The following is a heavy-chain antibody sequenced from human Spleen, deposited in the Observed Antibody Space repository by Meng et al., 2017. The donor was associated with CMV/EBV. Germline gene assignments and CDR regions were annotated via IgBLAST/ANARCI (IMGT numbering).Heavy chain of an antibody. Sequence: QVEPGRGVVEVKTSGSSVKDACKASGSSFSRYWISQVRQARVEWLGWMGGIINIFDAETVAQKFHGSITIAANTSTITVYMERGSHRAEDSCVCDCAGTTTSSVDYWGQGTLVTVSS. D-gene: IGHD2-2*01. V-gene: IGHV1-69*06. CDR1: GSSFSRYW. CDR3: AGTTTSSVDY. J-gene: IGHJ4*02. CDR2: IINIFDAE.